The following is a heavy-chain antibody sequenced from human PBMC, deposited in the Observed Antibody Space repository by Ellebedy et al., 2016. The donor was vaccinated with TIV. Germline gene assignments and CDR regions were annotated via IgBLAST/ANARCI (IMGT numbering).Heavy chain of an antibody. D-gene: IGHD3-10*01. CDR3: ARRGFGELWDYYYYGMDV. J-gene: IGHJ6*02. CDR1: GYTFTSYG. V-gene: IGHV1-18*04. Sequence: ASVKVSXXASGYTFTSYGISWVRQAPGQGLEWMGWISAYNGNTNYAQKLQGRVTMTTDTSTSTAYMELRSLRSDDTAVYYCARRGFGELWDYYYYGMDVWGQGTTVTVSS. CDR2: ISAYNGNT.